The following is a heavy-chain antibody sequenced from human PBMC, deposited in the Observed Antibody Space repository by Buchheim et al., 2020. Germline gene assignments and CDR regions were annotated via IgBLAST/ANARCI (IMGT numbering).Heavy chain of an antibody. D-gene: IGHD1-14*01. CDR1: GGFFSDYS. CDR2: VNHGGDT. CDR3: ARYDHTIKHGLDF. V-gene: IGHV4-34*01. J-gene: IGHJ6*02. Sequence: QVQLQQWGAGLLKPSETLSLTYVVYGGFFSDYSWTWIRQSPGKGLEWIGEVNHGGDTKYKPSLKSRVTISVDTSKAQFFLRLNAVSAADTAVYFCARYDHTIKHGLDFWGQGTT.